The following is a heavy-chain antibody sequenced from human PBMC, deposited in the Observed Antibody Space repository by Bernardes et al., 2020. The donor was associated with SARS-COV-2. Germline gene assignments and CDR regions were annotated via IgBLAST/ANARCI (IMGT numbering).Heavy chain of an antibody. Sequence: GGSLRLSCAASGFTFSSYWMSWVRQAPGKGLEWVANIKQDGSEKYYVDSVKGRFTISRDNAKNSLYLQMNSLRAEDTAVYYCARDLWFGELEYYYYGMDVWGQGTTVTVSS. CDR2: IKQDGSEK. D-gene: IGHD3-10*01. J-gene: IGHJ6*02. V-gene: IGHV3-7*01. CDR1: GFTFSSYW. CDR3: ARDLWFGELEYYYYGMDV.